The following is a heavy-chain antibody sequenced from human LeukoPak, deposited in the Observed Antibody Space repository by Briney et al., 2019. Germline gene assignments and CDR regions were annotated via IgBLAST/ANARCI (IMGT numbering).Heavy chain of an antibody. Sequence: GSLRLSCAASGFTFDDYGMSWVRQAPGKGLEWVSGINWNGGSTGYADSVKGRFTISRDNAKNSLYLQMNSLRAEDTALYYCARDRYASDAFDIWGQGTMVTVSS. V-gene: IGHV3-20*04. CDR3: ARDRYASDAFDI. J-gene: IGHJ3*02. CDR1: GFTFDDYG. D-gene: IGHD3-16*01. CDR2: INWNGGST.